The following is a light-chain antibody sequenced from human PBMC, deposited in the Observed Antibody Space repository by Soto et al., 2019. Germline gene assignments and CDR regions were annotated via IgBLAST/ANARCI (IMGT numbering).Light chain of an antibody. CDR2: GNS. V-gene: IGLV1-40*01. Sequence: QPVLTQPPSMSGAPGQRVTISCTGSSSNIGAGYDVHWYQHLPGTAPKLLIYGNSNRPSGVPDRFSGSKSGTSASLAITGLQAEDEADYYCQSYDSSLRLVFGGGTKLTVL. CDR1: SSNIGAGYD. J-gene: IGLJ2*01. CDR3: QSYDSSLRLV.